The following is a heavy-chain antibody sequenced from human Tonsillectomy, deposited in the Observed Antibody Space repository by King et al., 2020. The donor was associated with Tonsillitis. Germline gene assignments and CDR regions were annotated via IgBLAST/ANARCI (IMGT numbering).Heavy chain of an antibody. CDR2: ISYDGTNK. Sequence: VQLVESGGGVVQPGRSLRLACAASGFTFSSYGMHWVRQAPGKGLEWVAMISYDGTNKYNADSVKGRFTISRDKSKNTLYLQMNSLRTEDTAVYYCAKDYRWFGELPGLFDDWGQGTLVTVSS. CDR3: AKDYRWFGELPGLFDD. D-gene: IGHD3-10*01. CDR1: GFTFSSYG. J-gene: IGHJ4*02. V-gene: IGHV3-30*18.